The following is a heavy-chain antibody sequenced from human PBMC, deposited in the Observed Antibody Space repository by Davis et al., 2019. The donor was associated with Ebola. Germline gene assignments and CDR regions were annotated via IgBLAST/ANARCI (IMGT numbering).Heavy chain of an antibody. J-gene: IGHJ6*02. CDR1: GFTFSSYS. D-gene: IGHD3-10*01. CDR3: ARAMGTMVRGVIIYYYGMDV. V-gene: IGHV3-21*01. Sequence: GESLKISCAASGFTFSSYSMNWVRQAPGKGLEWVSSISSSSSYIYYADSVKGRFTISRDNAKNSLYLQMNSLRAEDTAVYYCARAMGTMVRGVIIYYYGMDVWGQGTTVTVSS. CDR2: ISSSSSYI.